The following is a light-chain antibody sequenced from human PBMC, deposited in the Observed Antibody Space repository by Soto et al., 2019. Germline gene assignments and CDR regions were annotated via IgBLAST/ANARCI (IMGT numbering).Light chain of an antibody. V-gene: IGKV3-20*01. CDR3: QQYGNSPWT. CDR2: STS. Sequence: EIFFTHDTGTLSVSPWERGALCRSASQRFGSSNLAWYQQKPGQAPRLLIYSTSSRATGIPDRFSGSGPGTDFTLTISRLEPEDFAVYYCQQYGNSPWTFGQGTKADIK. CDR1: QRFGSSN. J-gene: IGKJ1*01.